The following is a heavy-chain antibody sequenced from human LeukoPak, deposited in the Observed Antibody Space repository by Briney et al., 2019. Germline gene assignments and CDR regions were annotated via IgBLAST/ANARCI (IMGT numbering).Heavy chain of an antibody. CDR2: INPNSGGT. D-gene: IGHD1-26*01. J-gene: IGHJ4*02. CDR3: ANDYSGSLSNYFDY. Sequence: ASVKVSCKASGYTFTGYYMHWVRQAPGQGLEWMGWINPNSGGTNYAQKFQGRVTMTRDTSISTAYMELSRLRSDDTAVYYCANDYSGSLSNYFDYWGQGTLVTVSS. V-gene: IGHV1-2*02. CDR1: GYTFTGYY.